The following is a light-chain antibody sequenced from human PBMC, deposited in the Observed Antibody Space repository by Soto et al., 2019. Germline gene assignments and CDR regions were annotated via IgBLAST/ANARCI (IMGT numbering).Light chain of an antibody. CDR1: XXXXXX. J-gene: IGKJ4*01. V-gene: IGKV1-39*01. CDR2: AAS. CDR3: QQSYHTPLT. Sequence: DIEMTQSPSSLSASLGDRVTIXCRXXXXXXXXLNWYQHKPGKAPKLLIYAASSLQSGVPTRFSXSGXGXDXTXTIXSLXPEDFATYYCQQSYHTPLTFGGGTKVEIK.